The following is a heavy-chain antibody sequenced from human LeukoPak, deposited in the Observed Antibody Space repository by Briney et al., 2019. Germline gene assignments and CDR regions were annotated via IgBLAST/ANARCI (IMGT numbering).Heavy chain of an antibody. J-gene: IGHJ4*02. CDR3: ARDFGWLSHFDY. Sequence: PGGSLRLSCAASGFTFSSYAINWVRQAPGEGLQWVAVISFDGSIENYADSVKGRFTISRDNSKNTLYLQMSSLRGEDTAVYYCARDFGWLSHFDYWGQGTLVSVSS. V-gene: IGHV3-30-3*01. D-gene: IGHD3-9*01. CDR2: ISFDGSIE. CDR1: GFTFSSYA.